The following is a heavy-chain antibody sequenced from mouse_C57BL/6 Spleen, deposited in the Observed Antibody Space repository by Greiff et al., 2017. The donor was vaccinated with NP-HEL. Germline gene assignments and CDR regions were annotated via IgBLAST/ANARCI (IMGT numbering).Heavy chain of an antibody. J-gene: IGHJ4*01. D-gene: IGHD1-1*01. CDR2: IDPSDSYT. V-gene: IGHV1-69*01. Sequence: QVQLQQPGAELVMPGASVKLSCKASGYTFTSYWMHWVKQRPGQGLEWIGEIDPSDSYTNYNQKFKGKSTLTVDKSSSTAYMQLSSLTSEDSAVYYCASNYGSSGYAMDYWGQGTSVTVSS. CDR1: GYTFTSYW. CDR3: ASNYGSSGYAMDY.